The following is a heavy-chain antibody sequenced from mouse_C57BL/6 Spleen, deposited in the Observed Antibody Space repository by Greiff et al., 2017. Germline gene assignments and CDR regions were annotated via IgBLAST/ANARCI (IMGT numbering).Heavy chain of an antibody. CDR2: ISDGGSYT. V-gene: IGHV5-4*03. D-gene: IGHD1-1*01. Sequence: EVKLVESGGGLVKPGGSLKLSCAASGFTFSSYAMSWVRQTPEKRLEWVATISDGGSYTYYPDNVKGRFTISRDNAKNNLYLQMSHLKSEDTAMYYCARGGYGSSYWYFDVWGTGTTVTVSS. CDR1: GFTFSSYA. CDR3: ARGGYGSSYWYFDV. J-gene: IGHJ1*03.